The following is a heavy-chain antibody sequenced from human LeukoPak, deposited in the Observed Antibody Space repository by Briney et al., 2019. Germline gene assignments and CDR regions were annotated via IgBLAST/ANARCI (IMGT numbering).Heavy chain of an antibody. J-gene: IGHJ6*03. CDR1: GYTFTNYD. V-gene: IGHV1-58*02. D-gene: IGHD6-13*01. CDR2: IVVGSAKT. Sequence: ASVKVSCKASGYTFTNYDINWVRQARGQRLEWIGWIVVGSAKTSYAQKFQGRVTMTRDMSTSTVYMELSSLRSEDTAVYYCARDGIAAAGTGLYYYYYYMDVWGKGTTVTVSS. CDR3: ARDGIAAAGTGLYYYYYYMDV.